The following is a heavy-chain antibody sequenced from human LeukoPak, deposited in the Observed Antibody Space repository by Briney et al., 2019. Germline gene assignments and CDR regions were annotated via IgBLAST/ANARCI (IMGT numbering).Heavy chain of an antibody. CDR3: VRTARLFEY. V-gene: IGHV3-11*01. J-gene: IGHJ4*02. CDR2: ISVGGDST. Sequence: PGGSLRLSCVASGFTFSDHYMTWIRQAPGRGLECLSYISVGGDSTYYADSVKGRFTISRDNAKNLLYLQMNSLRAEDTAMYYCVRTARLFEYWGRGTLVTVSS. CDR1: GFTFSDHY.